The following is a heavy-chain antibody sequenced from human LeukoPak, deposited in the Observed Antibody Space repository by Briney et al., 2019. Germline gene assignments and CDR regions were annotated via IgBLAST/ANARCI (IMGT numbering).Heavy chain of an antibody. CDR3: AKNGRDDHDKYFFDF. CDR1: GFIFRNYA. V-gene: IGHV3-23*01. D-gene: IGHD3-9*01. CDR2: ISGSGVGT. J-gene: IGHJ4*02. Sequence: GGSLRLSCAGSGFIFRNYAMSWVCQAPGMGLEWVSAISGSGVGTNYADSVKGRFTTSRDNSKNTLFLQMNSLRAEDTAVYYCAKNGRDDHDKYFFDFWGQGTQVTVSS.